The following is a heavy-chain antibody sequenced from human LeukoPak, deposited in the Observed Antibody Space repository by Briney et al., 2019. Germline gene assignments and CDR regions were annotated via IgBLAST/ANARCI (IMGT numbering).Heavy chain of an antibody. CDR1: GASISSSYW. Sequence: PSETLSLTCAVSGASISSSYWWSWVRQPPGKGLECIGEIHHSGSTKYNPSLKSRVTISVDTSKNQFSLKLSSVTAADTAVYYCARRYCSSTSCFYFDYWGQGTLVTVSS. CDR2: IHHSGST. J-gene: IGHJ4*02. V-gene: IGHV4-4*02. CDR3: ARRYCSSTSCFYFDY. D-gene: IGHD2-2*01.